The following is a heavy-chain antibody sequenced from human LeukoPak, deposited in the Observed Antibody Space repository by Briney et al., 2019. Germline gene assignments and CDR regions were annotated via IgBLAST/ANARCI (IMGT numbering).Heavy chain of an antibody. V-gene: IGHV3-23*01. CDR2: ISGSGGST. J-gene: IGHJ4*02. CDR1: GFTFSSYA. Sequence: GGSLRLSCAASGFTFSSYAMSWVRQAPGKGLEWVSAISGSGGSTYYADSVKGRFTISRDNSKNTLYLQMNSLRAEDTAVYYCAKGGHYDILTGYYPLDYWGRGTLVTVSS. D-gene: IGHD3-9*01. CDR3: AKGGHYDILTGYYPLDY.